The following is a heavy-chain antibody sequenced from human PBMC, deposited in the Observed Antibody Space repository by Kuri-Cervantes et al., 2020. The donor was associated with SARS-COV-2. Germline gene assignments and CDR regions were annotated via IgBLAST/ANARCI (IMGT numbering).Heavy chain of an antibody. J-gene: IGHJ4*02. CDR1: GFTFSTYS. CDR3: ARETRDSSGYYRLSLDY. V-gene: IGHV3-21*01. CDR2: ISSSSSQR. D-gene: IGHD3-22*01. Sequence: GESLKISCAASGFTFSTYSMTWVRQAPGKGLEWVSSISSSSSQRYYVDSVKGRFTISRDNAKNSLYLQMNSLRAEDTAVYYCARETRDSSGYYRLSLDYWGQGTLVTVSS.